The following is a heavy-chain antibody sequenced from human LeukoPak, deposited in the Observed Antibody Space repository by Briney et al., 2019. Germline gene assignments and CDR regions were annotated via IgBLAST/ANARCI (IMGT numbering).Heavy chain of an antibody. CDR3: AREDLDYGSGSYYNVGWFDP. CDR1: GGSISSYY. CDR2: IYYSGST. Sequence: SETLSLTCTVPGGSISSYYWSWIRQPPGKGLEGMGYIYYSGSTNYNPSLKSRVTISVDTSKNQFSLKLSSVTAADTAVYYCAREDLDYGSGSYYNVGWFDPWGQGTLLTVSS. V-gene: IGHV4-59*13. J-gene: IGHJ5*02. D-gene: IGHD3-10*01.